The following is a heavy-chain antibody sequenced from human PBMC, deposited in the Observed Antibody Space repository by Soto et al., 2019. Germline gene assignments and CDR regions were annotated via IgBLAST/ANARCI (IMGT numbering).Heavy chain of an antibody. V-gene: IGHV3-21*01. D-gene: IGHD3-16*01. CDR3: ARESFSASPNFFDY. CDR2: ISSTTNYI. Sequence: PGGSLRLSCVVSGFPFSSYSMNWVRQAPGKGLEWVSSISSTTNYIYYADSVKGRFTISRDHAKNSLELQMNSLRADDTALYYCARESFSASPNFFDYWGRGTQVTVSS. J-gene: IGHJ4*02. CDR1: GFPFSSYS.